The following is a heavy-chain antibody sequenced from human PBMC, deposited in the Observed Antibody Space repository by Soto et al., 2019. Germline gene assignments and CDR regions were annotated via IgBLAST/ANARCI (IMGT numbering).Heavy chain of an antibody. Sequence: QVQLVQSGAEVKKPGASVKVSCKASGYTFTSHVFNWVRQAPGHGLEWMGWINAYSGDIKYAQKLQGRVTMTTDTSTSTAYMELRSLRSDDTAVYYCARGPGNYNHLDVWGKGTMVTVSS. V-gene: IGHV1-18*01. CDR1: GYTFTSHV. D-gene: IGHD1-7*01. CDR3: ARGPGNYNHLDV. J-gene: IGHJ6*04. CDR2: INAYSGDI.